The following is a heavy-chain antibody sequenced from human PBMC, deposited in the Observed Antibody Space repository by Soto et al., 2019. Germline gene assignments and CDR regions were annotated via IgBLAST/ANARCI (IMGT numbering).Heavy chain of an antibody. CDR3: ARMPMLITTYSYHFDH. V-gene: IGHV3-53*01. Sequence: GGSLRLSCAASGFTVRGNYMGWVRQGPGKGLECVSLIYSGGGTYYADSVKGRFTISRDNSKNTLYIQMNSLRVDDTAVYYCARMPMLITTYSYHFDHWGQGTLVTVSS. J-gene: IGHJ4*02. CDR1: GFTVRGNY. D-gene: IGHD3-22*01. CDR2: IYSGGGT.